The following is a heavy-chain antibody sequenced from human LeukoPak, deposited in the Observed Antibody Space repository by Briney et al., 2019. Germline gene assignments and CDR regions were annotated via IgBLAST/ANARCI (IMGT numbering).Heavy chain of an antibody. D-gene: IGHD5-12*01. Sequence: PGGSLRLSCAASGFTFSSYGMHWVRQAPGKGLEWVAVIWYDGSNKYYADSVKGRFAISRDNSKNTLYLQMNSLRAEDTAVYYCAKSRSYSGYAGLDYWGQGTLVTVSS. V-gene: IGHV3-33*06. CDR3: AKSRSYSGYAGLDY. CDR2: IWYDGSNK. CDR1: GFTFSSYG. J-gene: IGHJ4*02.